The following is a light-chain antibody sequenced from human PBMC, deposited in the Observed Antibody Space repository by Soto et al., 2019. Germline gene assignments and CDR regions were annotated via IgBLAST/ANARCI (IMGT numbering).Light chain of an antibody. CDR3: QQYNNWPPWT. J-gene: IGKJ1*01. Sequence: EIGMTPCRPPVSVSPGYGATLSCRTSQSVSSNLAWYQQTPGQAPRLLIYGASTRATGIPARFSGSGSGTEFTLTISSLQSEDFAVYYCQQYNNWPPWTFGQGTKVDIK. V-gene: IGKV3-15*01. CDR2: GAS. CDR1: QSVSSN.